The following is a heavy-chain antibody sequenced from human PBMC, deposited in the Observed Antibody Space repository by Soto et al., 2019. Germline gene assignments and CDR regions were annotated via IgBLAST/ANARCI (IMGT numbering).Heavy chain of an antibody. CDR3: AXHCXXXVTCXXDX. D-gene: IGHD2-8*01. Sequence: QVQLQESGPGLVKPSETLSLTCTVSGGSISSYYWSWIRQPPGKGLEWIGYIYYSGSTNYNPSLKSRVTISVDTSKNQFSLKLSSVTXADTAVYYXAXHCXXXVTCXXDXXXQGTLVTVSS. J-gene: IGHJ4*02. CDR1: GGSISSYY. V-gene: IGHV4-59*08. CDR2: IYYSGST.